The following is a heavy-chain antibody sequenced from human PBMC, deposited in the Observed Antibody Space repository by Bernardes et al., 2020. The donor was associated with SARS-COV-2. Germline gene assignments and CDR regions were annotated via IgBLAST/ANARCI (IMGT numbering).Heavy chain of an antibody. V-gene: IGHV3-30*02. CDR1: GFTFSGFG. Sequence: GGSRRLSVAASGFTFSGFGMHWVLPSPGKGLEWVAFIRYDGSNKYYADSVQGRFTISRDNSKNTLYLQMDSLRIEDTAVYYCTKELNWNHFDYWGQGSLVTVSS. D-gene: IGHD1-20*01. CDR2: IRYDGSNK. J-gene: IGHJ4*02. CDR3: TKELNWNHFDY.